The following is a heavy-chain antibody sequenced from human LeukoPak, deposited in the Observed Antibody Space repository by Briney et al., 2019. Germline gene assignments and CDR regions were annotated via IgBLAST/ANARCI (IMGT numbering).Heavy chain of an antibody. Sequence: PGGSLRLSCAASGFTFNTYAMSWVRQAPGKGLEWVSSITSSGDATFHADSVKDRFTISRDNSKSTLYLQMSRLRVEDTAVYYCAKDRPNYHESNGHYYRLNGDSWGQGTLVTVSS. D-gene: IGHD3-22*01. J-gene: IGHJ5*01. CDR3: AKDRPNYHESNGHYYRLNGDS. CDR1: GFTFNTYA. CDR2: ITSSGDAT. V-gene: IGHV3-23*01.